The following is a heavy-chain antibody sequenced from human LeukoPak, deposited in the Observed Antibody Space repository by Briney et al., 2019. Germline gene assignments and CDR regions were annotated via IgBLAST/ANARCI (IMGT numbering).Heavy chain of an antibody. V-gene: IGHV3-30*01. D-gene: IGHD3-3*01. J-gene: IGHJ4*02. CDR2: ISYDGSNK. CDR3: ARDRQTYYDFWSGYYTGSYFDY. Sequence: GGSLRLSCAASGFTFSSYAMHWVRQAPGKGLEWVAVISYDGSNKYYADSVKGRFTISRDNSKNTLYLQMNSLRAEDTAVYYCARDRQTYYDFWSGYYTGSYFDYWGQGTLVTVSS. CDR1: GFTFSSYA.